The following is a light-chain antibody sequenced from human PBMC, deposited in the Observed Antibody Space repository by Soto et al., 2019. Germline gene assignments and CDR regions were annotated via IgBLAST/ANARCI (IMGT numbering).Light chain of an antibody. CDR1: TGAVTSGYY. CDR3: LLYYGGAQV. V-gene: IGLV7-43*01. J-gene: IGLJ3*02. Sequence: QAVVTQEPSLTVSPGETVTLTCASSTGAVTSGYYPNWFQQKPGQAPRPLIYSISNKHSWTPARFSGSPLGDKAALTLSGVQPEDEAEYYCLLYYGGAQVFGGGTKLTVL. CDR2: SIS.